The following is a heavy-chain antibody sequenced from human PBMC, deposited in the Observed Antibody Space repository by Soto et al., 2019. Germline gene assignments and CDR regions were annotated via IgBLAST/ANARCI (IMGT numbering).Heavy chain of an antibody. Sequence: SETLSLTCTVSGDSISSYYWSWIRQPPGKGLEWIGYIYYSGSTNYNPSIKSRVNISVDTSKNQFSLKLSSVTAADTAVYYCAREAYYADSWVGYYFDYWGQGALVTVSS. CDR3: AREAYYADSWVGYYFDY. V-gene: IGHV4-59*01. CDR2: IYYSGST. CDR1: GDSISSYY. J-gene: IGHJ4*02. D-gene: IGHD2-2*01.